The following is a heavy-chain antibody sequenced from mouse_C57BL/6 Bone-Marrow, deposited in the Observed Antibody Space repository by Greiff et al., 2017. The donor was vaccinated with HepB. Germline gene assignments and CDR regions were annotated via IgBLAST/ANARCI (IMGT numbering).Heavy chain of an antibody. V-gene: IGHV2-5*01. D-gene: IGHD1-1*01. CDR3: AKTGGSRKGWFAY. CDR1: GFSLTSYG. CDR2: IWRGGST. Sequence: VMLVESGPGLVQPSQSLSITCTVSGFSLTSYGVHWVRQSPGKGLEWLGVIWRGGSTDYNAAFMSRLSITKDNSKSQVFFKMNSLQADDTAIYYCAKTGGSRKGWFAYWGQGTLVTVSA. J-gene: IGHJ3*01.